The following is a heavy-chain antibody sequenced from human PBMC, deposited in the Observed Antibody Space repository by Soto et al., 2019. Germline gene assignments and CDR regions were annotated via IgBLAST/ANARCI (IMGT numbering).Heavy chain of an antibody. CDR3: AKGGDIVVVAASYYFDY. J-gene: IGHJ4*02. Sequence: QVQLVESGGGVVQPGRSLRLSCAASGFTFSSYGMHWVRQAPGKGPEWVAVISYDGSNKYYADSVKGRFTISRDNSKNTLYLQMNSLRAEDTAVYYCAKGGDIVVVAASYYFDYWGQGTLVTVSS. CDR2: ISYDGSNK. CDR1: GFTFSSYG. D-gene: IGHD2-15*01. V-gene: IGHV3-30*18.